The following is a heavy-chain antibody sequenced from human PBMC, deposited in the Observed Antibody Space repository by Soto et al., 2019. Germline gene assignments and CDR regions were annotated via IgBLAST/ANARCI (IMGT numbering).Heavy chain of an antibody. CDR3: ARDEQLGFDH. CDR2: IWYDGSNK. Sequence: GGSLRLSCAASGFAFGSYGMHWVRQAPGKGLEWVAVIWYDGSNKYYADSVKGRFTISRDNSKNTLYLQMNSLRPEDTAVYYCARDEQLGFDHWGQGTRVTVPS. J-gene: IGHJ4*02. CDR1: GFAFGSYG. V-gene: IGHV3-33*01. D-gene: IGHD6-13*01.